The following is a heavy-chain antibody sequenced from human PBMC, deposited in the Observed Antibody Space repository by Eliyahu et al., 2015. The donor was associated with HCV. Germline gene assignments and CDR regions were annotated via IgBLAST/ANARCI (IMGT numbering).Heavy chain of an antibody. CDR1: GFTFSRHA. D-gene: IGHD6-19*01. V-gene: IGHV3-23*01. CDR3: AKEPGIGVAGTLDY. CDR2: ISGTGGST. Sequence: EVQLLESGGGLVQPGGSLRLSCAASGFTFSRHAMSWVRQAPGKGLEWVSXISGTGGSTXYADSVKGRFTISRDNSKNTLYLQMNSLRVEDTAIYYCAKEPGIGVAGTLDYWGQGTLVPVSS. J-gene: IGHJ4*02.